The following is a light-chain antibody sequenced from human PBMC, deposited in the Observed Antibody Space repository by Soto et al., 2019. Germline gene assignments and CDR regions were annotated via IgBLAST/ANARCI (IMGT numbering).Light chain of an antibody. Sequence: DVLMTQSPLSLPVNLGEPAAISCRSSQSLAHRDGNTYLSWFHQRPGQSPRRIIFYASKRDFGVPDRFSGSGSVSDFTLMISGVKTEDVGIYYCMQGTHWPPYTFGQGTNLEI. CDR1: QSLAHRDGNTY. CDR2: YAS. CDR3: MQGTHWPPYT. J-gene: IGKJ2*01. V-gene: IGKV2-30*02.